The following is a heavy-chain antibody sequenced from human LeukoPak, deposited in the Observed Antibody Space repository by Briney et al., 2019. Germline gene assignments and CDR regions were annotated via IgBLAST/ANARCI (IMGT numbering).Heavy chain of an antibody. D-gene: IGHD1-26*01. V-gene: IGHV3-30*18. Sequence: GGSLRLSCAASGFILSDYNMHWVRQAPGKGLEWVAVISYDGSNKYYADSVKGRFTISRDNSKNTLYLQMNSLRAEDTAVYYCAKNSGSYSLDCWGQGTLVTVSS. CDR3: AKNSGSYSLDC. J-gene: IGHJ4*02. CDR2: ISYDGSNK. CDR1: GFILSDYN.